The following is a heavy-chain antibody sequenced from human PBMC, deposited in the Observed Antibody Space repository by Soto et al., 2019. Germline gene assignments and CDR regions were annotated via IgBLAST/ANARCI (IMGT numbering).Heavy chain of an antibody. V-gene: IGHV3-23*01. J-gene: IGHJ5*02. D-gene: IGHD3-22*01. Sequence: GGSLRLSCAASGFSFTTYGMSWVRQAPGKGLEWVSDISSTGLYTYLADSVKGRFTISRDNSKNTLYLQMNSLRVDDTAVYFCTKSWLFEKNWFDPWGQGTLVTVAS. CDR1: GFSFTTYG. CDR2: ISSTGLYT. CDR3: TKSWLFEKNWFDP.